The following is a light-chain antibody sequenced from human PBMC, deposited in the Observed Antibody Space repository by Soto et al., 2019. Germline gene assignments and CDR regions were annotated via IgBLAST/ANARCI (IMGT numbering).Light chain of an antibody. V-gene: IGLV2-14*01. Sequence: QSALTQPASVSGSPGQSITISCTGTSSDVGCYNFVSWYQQHPDKAPKLMIYDVTNRPSGVSNRFSGSKSGNTASLTISRLQAEDEADYYCSSYTGISTYVFGTGTKLTVL. CDR1: SSDVGCYNF. J-gene: IGLJ1*01. CDR3: SSYTGISTYV. CDR2: DVT.